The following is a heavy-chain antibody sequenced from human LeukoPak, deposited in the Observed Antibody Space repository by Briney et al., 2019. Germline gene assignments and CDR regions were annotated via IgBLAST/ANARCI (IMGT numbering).Heavy chain of an antibody. CDR2: IYSDGSST. V-gene: IGHV3-74*03. D-gene: IGHD6-13*01. CDR1: GFTFSTYW. CDR3: GQLAVSGTFDY. Sequence: PGGSLRLSCAASGFTFSTYWIHWVRQAPGKGLVWVSRIYSDGSSTTYADSVKGRFTISRDNAENTVYLQMDSLRAEDTAVYYCGQLAVSGTFDYWGQGTLVTVSS. J-gene: IGHJ4*02.